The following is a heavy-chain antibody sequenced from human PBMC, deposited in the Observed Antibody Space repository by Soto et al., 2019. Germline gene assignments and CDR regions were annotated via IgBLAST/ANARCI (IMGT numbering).Heavy chain of an antibody. CDR2: ISAYNGNT. CDR3: SRVTPHFDYTYLFDY. V-gene: IGHV1-18*01. CDR1: GYTFTSYG. J-gene: IGHJ4*02. Sequence: ASVKVSCKASGYTFTSYGISWVRQAPGQGLEWMGWISAYNGNTNYAQKLQGRVTMTTDTSTSTAYMELRSLRSDDTAVYYCSRVTPHFDYTYLFDYWSQGTLVTVS. D-gene: IGHD3-9*01.